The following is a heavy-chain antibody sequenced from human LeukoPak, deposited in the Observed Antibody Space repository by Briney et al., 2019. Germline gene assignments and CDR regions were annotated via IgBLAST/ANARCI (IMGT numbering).Heavy chain of an antibody. CDR3: ARHKGGSGSYTDWFDP. D-gene: IGHD3-10*01. Sequence: SETLSLTCTVSGGSISSYYWSWIRQPPGKGLEWIGYIYYSGSTNYNPSLKSRVTISVDTSKNQFSLKLSSVTAADTAVYYCARHKGGSGSYTDWFDPWGQGTLVTVSS. V-gene: IGHV4-59*01. CDR2: IYYSGST. CDR1: GGSISSYY. J-gene: IGHJ5*02.